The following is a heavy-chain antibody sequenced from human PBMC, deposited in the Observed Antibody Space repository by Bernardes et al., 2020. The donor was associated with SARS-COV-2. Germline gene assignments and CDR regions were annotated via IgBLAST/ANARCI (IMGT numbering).Heavy chain of an antibody. Sequence: SETLSLTCTVSGGSIRSSDYYWVWIRQPPGRGPEWIGTIYYSGTTYYSPSFQSRLTMSVDTSKNQFSLKLSSVTAADTAVYYCARQELQPLGYFNGLHVWGQGTTVTVSS. D-gene: IGHD1-26*01. V-gene: IGHV4-39*01. J-gene: IGHJ6*02. CDR3: ARQELQPLGYFNGLHV. CDR1: GGSIRSSDYY. CDR2: IYYSGTT.